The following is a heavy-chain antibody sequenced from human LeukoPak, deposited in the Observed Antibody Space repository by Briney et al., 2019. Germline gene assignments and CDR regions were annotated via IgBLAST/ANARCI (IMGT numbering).Heavy chain of an antibody. D-gene: IGHD6-6*01. CDR1: GGSISSYY. J-gene: IGHJ5*02. CDR2: IYYSGST. Sequence: SETLSLTXTVSGGSISSYYWSWIRQPPGKGLEWIGYIYYSGSTNYNPSLKSRVTISVDTSKNQFSLKLSSVTAADTAVYYCARDRPYGIAARYYNWFDPWGQGTLVTVSS. CDR3: ARDRPYGIAARYYNWFDP. V-gene: IGHV4-59*01.